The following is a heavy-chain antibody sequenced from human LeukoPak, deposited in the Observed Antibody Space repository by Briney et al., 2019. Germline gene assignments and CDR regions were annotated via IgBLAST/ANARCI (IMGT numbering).Heavy chain of an antibody. J-gene: IGHJ4*02. CDR2: VYYSGST. CDR3: ARGKYYYGSVTYYPFDY. D-gene: IGHD3-10*01. CDR1: GGSITSSSYN. Sequence: SETLSLTCTVSGGSITSSSYNWGWIRQPPGKGLEWIGIVYYSGSTYYNPSLKSRVTISLDTPKNQFSLKLSSVTAADTALYYCARGKYYYGSVTYYPFDYWGQGSLVTVSS. V-gene: IGHV4-39*07.